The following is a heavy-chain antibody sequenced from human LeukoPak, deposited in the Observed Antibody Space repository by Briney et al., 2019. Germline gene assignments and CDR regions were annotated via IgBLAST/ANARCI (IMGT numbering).Heavy chain of an antibody. V-gene: IGHV3-74*01. CDR2: IYIDGSNT. D-gene: IGHD3-22*01. CDR1: GLNFSNYW. Sequence: PGGSLRLSCVVSGLNFSNYWMHWVRQAPGKGLVWVSRIYIDGSNTNYADAVRGRFTTSRDNAKSTLYLQMDSLRVDDTAVYYCANMGLYESDLNYTEYWGQGTLVSVSS. CDR3: ANMGLYESDLNYTEY. J-gene: IGHJ1*01.